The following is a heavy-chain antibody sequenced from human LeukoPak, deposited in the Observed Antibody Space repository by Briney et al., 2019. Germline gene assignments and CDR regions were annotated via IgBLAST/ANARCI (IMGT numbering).Heavy chain of an antibody. CDR1: GFIFSSYW. Sequence: GGSLRLSCAASGFIFSSYWMTWVRQAPGKGLEWVSAISGSGGSTYYADSVKGRFTISRDNSKNTLYLQMNSLRAEDTAVYYCAKDPQDYYDSSGFPNYWGQGTLVTVS. V-gene: IGHV3-23*01. CDR2: ISGSGGST. J-gene: IGHJ4*02. D-gene: IGHD3-22*01. CDR3: AKDPQDYYDSSGFPNY.